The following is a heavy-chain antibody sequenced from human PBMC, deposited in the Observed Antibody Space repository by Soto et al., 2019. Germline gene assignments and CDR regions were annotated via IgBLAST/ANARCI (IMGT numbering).Heavy chain of an antibody. Sequence: QVQLQESGPGLVKPSETLSLTCTVSGGSISSYYWSWIRQPPGKGLEWIGYIYYSGSTNYNPSLXSXVXIXXHTSKNQFSLKLSSVTAADTAVYYCARRYGSCFDYWGQGTLVTVSS. D-gene: IGHD5-18*01. J-gene: IGHJ4*02. CDR3: ARRYGSCFDY. CDR1: GGSISSYY. V-gene: IGHV4-59*08. CDR2: IYYSGST.